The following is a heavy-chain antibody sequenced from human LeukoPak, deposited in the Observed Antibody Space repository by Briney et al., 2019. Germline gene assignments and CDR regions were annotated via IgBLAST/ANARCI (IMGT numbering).Heavy chain of an antibody. Sequence: GGSLRLSCAASGFTFSNFAMHWVRQAPGKGLEWVAVISYDGDNEYYADSVKGQFTISRDNSKDRLYLQMNSLRPEDTAMYYCAGSGWYAAFDYWGQGTLVTVSS. J-gene: IGHJ4*02. V-gene: IGHV3-30-3*01. CDR2: ISYDGDNE. CDR3: AGSGWYAAFDY. CDR1: GFTFSNFA. D-gene: IGHD6-19*01.